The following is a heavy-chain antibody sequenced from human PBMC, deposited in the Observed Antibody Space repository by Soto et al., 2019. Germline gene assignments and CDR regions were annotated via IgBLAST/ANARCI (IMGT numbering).Heavy chain of an antibody. J-gene: IGHJ4*02. CDR2: ISGSGGST. CDR3: AKDRGIVVVPAAIDY. V-gene: IGHV3-23*01. Sequence: GGSLRLSCADSGFTFSSYAMSWVRQAPGKGLEWVSAISGSGGSTYYADSVKGRFTISRDNSKNTLYLQMNSLRAEDTAVYYCAKDRGIVVVPAAIDYWGQGSLVTVSS. CDR1: GFTFSSYA. D-gene: IGHD2-2*01.